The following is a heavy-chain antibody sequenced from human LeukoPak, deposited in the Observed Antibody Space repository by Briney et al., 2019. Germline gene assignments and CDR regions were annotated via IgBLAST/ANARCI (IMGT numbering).Heavy chain of an antibody. CDR3: TTSDYYDSKGDY. V-gene: IGHV3-15*01. J-gene: IGHJ4*02. D-gene: IGHD3-22*01. Sequence: PGGSLRLSCAASGFTFSNAWMSWVRQAPGKGLEWVGRIKSKTDGGTTDYAAPVKGRFTISRDDSKNTLYLQMNSLKTEDTAGYYCTTSDYYDSKGDYWGQGTLVTVSS. CDR2: IKSKTDGGTT. CDR1: GFTFSNAW.